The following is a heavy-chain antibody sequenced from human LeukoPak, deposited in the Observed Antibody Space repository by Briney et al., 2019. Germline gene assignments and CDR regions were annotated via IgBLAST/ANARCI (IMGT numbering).Heavy chain of an antibody. Sequence: GGSLRLSCAASGFTFSSYNMNWVRQAPRKGLEWVSSISSSSSYIYYADSVKGRFTISRDNAKNSLYLQMNSLRAEDTAVYYCARYDSGSYRYWGQGTLVTVSS. CDR1: GFTFSSYN. CDR2: ISSSSSYI. CDR3: ARYDSGSYRY. J-gene: IGHJ4*02. D-gene: IGHD1-26*01. V-gene: IGHV3-21*01.